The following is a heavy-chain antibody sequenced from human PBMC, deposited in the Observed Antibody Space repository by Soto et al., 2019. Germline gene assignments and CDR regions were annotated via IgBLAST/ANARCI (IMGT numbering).Heavy chain of an antibody. CDR2: VIPIFGTA. J-gene: IGHJ5*02. CDR1: GGTFSSYA. V-gene: IGHV1-69*13. Sequence: GASVKVSCKASGGTFSSYAISWVRQAPGQGLEWMGGVIPIFGTANYAQKFQGRVTITADESTSTAYMELSSLRSEDTAVYYCARSGVPAVVGGWFDPWGQGTLVTVSS. CDR3: ARSGVPAVVGGWFDP. D-gene: IGHD2-2*01.